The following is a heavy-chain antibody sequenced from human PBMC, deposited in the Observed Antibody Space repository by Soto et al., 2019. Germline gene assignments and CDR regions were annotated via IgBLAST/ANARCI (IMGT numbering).Heavy chain of an antibody. Sequence: GGSLRLSCAASGFTFSSYGMHWVRQAPGKGLEWVAVIWYDGSNKYYADSVKGRFTISRDNSKNTLYLQTSSLTTEDTAMYYCARDWETSATGLIDSWGQGTLVTVSS. CDR1: GFTFSSYG. V-gene: IGHV3-33*01. CDR3: ARDWETSATGLIDS. D-gene: IGHD3-9*01. CDR2: IWYDGSNK. J-gene: IGHJ4*02.